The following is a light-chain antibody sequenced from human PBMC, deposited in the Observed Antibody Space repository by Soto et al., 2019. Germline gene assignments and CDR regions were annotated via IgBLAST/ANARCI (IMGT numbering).Light chain of an antibody. CDR2: LEGSGSY. CDR1: SGHSSYI. Sequence: QPVLTQSSSASASLGSSVKLTCTLSSGHSSYIIAWHQQQPGKAPRYLMKLEGSGSYNKGSGVPDRFSGSSSGADRYLTSSNLQFEDEADYYCETWDSNRVFGGGTQLTVL. J-gene: IGLJ3*02. V-gene: IGLV4-60*02. CDR3: ETWDSNRV.